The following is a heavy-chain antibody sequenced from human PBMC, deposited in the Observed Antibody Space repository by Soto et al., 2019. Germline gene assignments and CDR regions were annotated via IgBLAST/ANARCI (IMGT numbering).Heavy chain of an antibody. CDR3: ARDRQYGAGFIDV. CDR2: ISSDGSDK. J-gene: IGHJ6*02. CDR1: GFTFSSYA. Sequence: GGSLRLSCAASGFTFSSYAMHWVRQAPGKGLEWVAVISSDGSDKYYADSVKGRFAISRDNSKNTLYVQLSRMRAEDTALYYCARDRQYGAGFIDVWGQGTTVTVSS. V-gene: IGHV3-30*09. D-gene: IGHD3-10*01.